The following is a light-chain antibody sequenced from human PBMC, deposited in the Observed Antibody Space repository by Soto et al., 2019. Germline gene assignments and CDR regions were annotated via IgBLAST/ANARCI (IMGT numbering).Light chain of an antibody. CDR2: DAS. V-gene: IGKV1-5*01. CDR1: RSISSW. J-gene: IGKJ1*01. Sequence: DIQMTQSPSSLSASVGDRVTITCRASRSISSWLAWYQQKPGKAPKLLIYDASSLESGVPSRFSGSGSGTEFTLTISSLQPDDFATHYCQPYNSYPWTFGEGTKVDI. CDR3: QPYNSYPWT.